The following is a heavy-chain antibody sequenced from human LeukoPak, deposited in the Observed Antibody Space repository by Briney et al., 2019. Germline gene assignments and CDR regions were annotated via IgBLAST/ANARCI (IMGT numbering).Heavy chain of an antibody. CDR1: GGSSSGYY. D-gene: IGHD5-24*01. CDR3: ARAEMATRISRFNY. CDR2: INHSGST. J-gene: IGHJ4*02. V-gene: IGHV4-34*01. Sequence: SETLSLTCAVYGGSSSGYYWSWIRQPPGKGLEWIGEINHSGSTNYNPSLKSRVTISVDTSKNQFSLKLSSVTAADTAVYYCARAEMATRISRFNYWGQGTLVTVSS.